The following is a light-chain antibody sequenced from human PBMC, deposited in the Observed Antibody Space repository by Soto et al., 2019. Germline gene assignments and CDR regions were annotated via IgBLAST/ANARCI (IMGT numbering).Light chain of an antibody. CDR3: QQRSNWPWT. J-gene: IGKJ1*01. V-gene: IGKV3-11*01. CDR1: QSVNNY. Sequence: EIVLTQSPATLSLSPGERATLSCRASQSVNNYLAWYQQKPGQAPRLLIYDASNRATGIPARFSGSGSATDFTLTISSLDPEDCAVYYCQQRSNWPWTFVQGTTGEIK. CDR2: DAS.